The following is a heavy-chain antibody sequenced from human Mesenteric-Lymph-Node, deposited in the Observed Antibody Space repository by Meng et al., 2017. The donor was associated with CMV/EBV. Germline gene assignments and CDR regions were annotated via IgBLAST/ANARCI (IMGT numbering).Heavy chain of an antibody. CDR3: ARAGRKPNFDY. Sequence: SETLSLTCTVSGGSVSSGSYYWSWIRQPPGKGLEWIGYSYYSGSTNYNPSLKSRLTISVDTSKNQFSLNLTSVTAADTAVYYCARAGRKPNFDYWGQGTLVTVSS. V-gene: IGHV4-61*01. CDR2: SYYSGST. CDR1: GGSVSSGSYY. J-gene: IGHJ4*02.